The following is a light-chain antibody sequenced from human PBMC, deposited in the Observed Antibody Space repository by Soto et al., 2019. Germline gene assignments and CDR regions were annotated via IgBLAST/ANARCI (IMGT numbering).Light chain of an antibody. V-gene: IGLV2-11*01. CDR1: SSDVGFFNY. Sequence: QSALTQPASVSGSPGQSITISCTGTSSDVGFFNYVSWYQQHPGKAPKLMIYDVTRRPSGVPDRFSGSQSGNTASLTISGLQPEDEADYYCCSYGDTTAVDLFGGGTKLTVL. CDR3: CSYGDTTAVDL. CDR2: DVT. J-gene: IGLJ1*01.